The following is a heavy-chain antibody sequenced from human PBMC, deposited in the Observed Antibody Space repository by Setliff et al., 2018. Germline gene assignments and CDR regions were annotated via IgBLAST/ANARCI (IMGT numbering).Heavy chain of an antibody. V-gene: IGHV1-8*02. CDR1: GYTFTSYD. D-gene: IGHD3-10*02. J-gene: IGHJ5*02. CDR3: ARVLFGDLFSWFDP. CDR2: TNLVDGET. Sequence: ASVKVSCKASGYTFTSYDINWVRQATGQGLEWMGWTNLVDGETRYARKFQGRVTMTRDTSLSTAYMEVRSLRSDDTAVYYCARVLFGDLFSWFDPWGQGTLVTVSS.